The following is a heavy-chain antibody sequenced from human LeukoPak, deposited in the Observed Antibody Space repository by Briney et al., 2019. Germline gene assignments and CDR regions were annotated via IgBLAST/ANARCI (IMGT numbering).Heavy chain of an antibody. CDR2: ISGSGGST. Sequence: GGSPRLSCAASGFTFSSYAMSWVRQAPGKGLEWVSAISGSGGSTYYADSVKGRFTISRDNSKNTLYLQMNSLRAEDTAVYYCAKESAKVGLSIPVFDYWGQGTLVTVSS. CDR1: GFTFSSYA. D-gene: IGHD3-16*02. V-gene: IGHV3-23*01. CDR3: AKESAKVGLSIPVFDY. J-gene: IGHJ4*02.